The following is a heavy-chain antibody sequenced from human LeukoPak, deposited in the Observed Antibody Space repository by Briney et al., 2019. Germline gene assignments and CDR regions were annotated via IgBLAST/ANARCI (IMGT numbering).Heavy chain of an antibody. CDR3: AKDRIDLGYCSRTSCYGGGNFDY. CDR1: RFTFDDYA. D-gene: IGHD2-2*01. CDR2: ISADGDGT. J-gene: IGHJ4*02. Sequence: GGSLRLSCAASRFTFDDYATHWVRQAPGKGLEWVSFISADGDGTYYADSVRGRFTISRDNSKSSLYLQMTSLRSDDTALYYCAKDRIDLGYCSRTSCYGGGNFDYWGQGTLVTVSS. V-gene: IGHV3-43*02.